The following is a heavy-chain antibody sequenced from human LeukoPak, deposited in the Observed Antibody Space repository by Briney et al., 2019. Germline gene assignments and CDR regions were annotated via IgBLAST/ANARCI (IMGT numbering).Heavy chain of an antibody. CDR1: GFTFSTYW. D-gene: IGHD6-6*01. CDR3: ARQYSSSSEFDY. Sequence: GGSLRLSCAASGFTFSTYWLHWVRQAPGKGLVWVSRISSDGSSTSYADSVKGRFTISRDNAKNTLYLQMNSLRAEDTAVYYCARQYSSSSEFDYWGQGTLVTVSS. CDR2: ISSDGSST. V-gene: IGHV3-74*01. J-gene: IGHJ4*02.